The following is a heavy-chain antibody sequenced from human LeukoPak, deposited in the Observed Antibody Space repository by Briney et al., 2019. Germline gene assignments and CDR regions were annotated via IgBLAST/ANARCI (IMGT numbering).Heavy chain of an antibody. CDR3: ARMRAAGSFDI. J-gene: IGHJ3*02. CDR2: INHSGST. V-gene: IGHV4-34*01. Sequence: SETLSLTCAVYGGSFSGYYWTWIRQPPGKGLEWIGEINHSGSTNYNPSLKSRVTISVDTSRNQFSLILTSVTAADTAVYFCARMRAAGSFDIWGQGTMVTVSS. CDR1: GGSFSGYY.